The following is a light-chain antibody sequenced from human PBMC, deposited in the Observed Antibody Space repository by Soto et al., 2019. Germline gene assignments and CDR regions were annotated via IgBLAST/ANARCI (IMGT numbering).Light chain of an antibody. J-gene: IGLJ1*01. Sequence: QSVLTQPASVSGSPGQSITISCTGTSSDIGNYNYVSWYQQHPGKAPKLMIYDVSNRPSGVSNRLSGSKSGHAASLTISGLQAEDEADYYCSSYTSSSPLYVFRPGTKVTVL. CDR1: SSDIGNYNY. CDR3: SSYTSSSPLYV. V-gene: IGLV2-14*01. CDR2: DVS.